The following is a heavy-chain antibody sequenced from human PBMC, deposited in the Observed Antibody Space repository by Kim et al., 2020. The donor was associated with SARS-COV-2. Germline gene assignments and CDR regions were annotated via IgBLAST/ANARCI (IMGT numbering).Heavy chain of an antibody. CDR3: ARESSMVRGVIITHAFDI. V-gene: IGHV4-59*01. Sequence: KSRVTISVDTSKNQFSLKLSSVTAADTAVYYCARESSMVRGVIITHAFDIWGQGTMVTVSS. J-gene: IGHJ3*02. D-gene: IGHD3-10*01.